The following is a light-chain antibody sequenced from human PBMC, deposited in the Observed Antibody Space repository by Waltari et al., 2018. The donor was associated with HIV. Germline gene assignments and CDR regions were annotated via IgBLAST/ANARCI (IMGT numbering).Light chain of an antibody. J-gene: IGLJ2*01. CDR2: EVN. Sequence: QSALTQPASVSGSPGQSITVSCTGTSSDIGSYNYVSWDQQTPGTAPKLVIYEVNHRSSGISNRCSGSKSGTTSSLTISGLQTEDEAHYYCSSFTTSNTLLFGGGTKVTVL. V-gene: IGLV2-14*01. CDR3: SSFTTSNTLL. CDR1: SSDIGSYNY.